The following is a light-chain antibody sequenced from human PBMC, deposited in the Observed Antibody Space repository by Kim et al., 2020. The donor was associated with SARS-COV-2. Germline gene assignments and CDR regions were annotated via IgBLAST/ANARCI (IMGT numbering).Light chain of an antibody. CDR3: QSYDSSNWV. V-gene: IGLV6-57*03. CDR2: EDN. Sequence: GKTVTISFTRSSGSIAGNYVQWYQQRPGSAPTPVIYEDNQRPSGVPDRFSGSIDSSSNSASLTISGLKTEDEADYYCQSYDSSNWVFGGGTQLTVL. J-gene: IGLJ3*02. CDR1: SGSIAGNY.